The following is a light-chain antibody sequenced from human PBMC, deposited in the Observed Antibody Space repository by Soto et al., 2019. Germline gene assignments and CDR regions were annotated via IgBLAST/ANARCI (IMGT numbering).Light chain of an antibody. CDR2: AAS. J-gene: IGKJ1*01. Sequence: EIVLTQSPGTLSASPGETATLSCRASESVRSNLAWYQQKPGQAPRLLVHAASTRATGVSARFSGSGSGTEFTLTISSLQSEDFAVYYCQQYNNWPRTFGQGTKVDI. CDR3: QQYNNWPRT. V-gene: IGKV3-15*01. CDR1: ESVRSN.